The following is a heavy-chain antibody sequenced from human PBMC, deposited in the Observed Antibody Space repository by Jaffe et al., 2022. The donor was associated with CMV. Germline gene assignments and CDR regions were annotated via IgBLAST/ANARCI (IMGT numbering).Heavy chain of an antibody. CDR2: ISSSGTTI. CDR3: ARGYYYDYSGHG. V-gene: IGHV3-48*03. CDR1: GFIFSRYE. J-gene: IGHJ3*01. D-gene: IGHD3-16*01. Sequence: EVQLVESGGGLVQPGGSLRLSCVDSGFIFSRYEMNWVRQAPGKGLEWISYISSSGTTIYYADSVKGRFTISRDNAKNSLYLQMNSLRAEDTAVYYCARGYYYDYSGHGWGHGTRVFVSS.